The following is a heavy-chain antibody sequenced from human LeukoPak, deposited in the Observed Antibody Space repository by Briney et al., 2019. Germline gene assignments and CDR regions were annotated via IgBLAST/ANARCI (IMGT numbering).Heavy chain of an antibody. V-gene: IGHV1-69*13. D-gene: IGHD5-24*01. CDR3: ARVRRDGYNRAPFFDY. CDR2: IIPIFGTA. CDR1: GGTFSSYA. Sequence: ASVKVSCKASGGTFSSYAISWVRQAPGQGLEWMGGIIPIFGTANYAQKFQGRVTITADESTSTAYMELSSLRSEDTAVYYCARVRRDGYNRAPFFDYWGQGTLVTVSS. J-gene: IGHJ4*02.